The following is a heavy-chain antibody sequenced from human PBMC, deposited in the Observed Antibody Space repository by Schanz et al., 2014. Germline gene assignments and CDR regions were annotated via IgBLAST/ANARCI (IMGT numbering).Heavy chain of an antibody. J-gene: IGHJ4*02. CDR1: GYSFNRYA. V-gene: IGHV7-4-1*02. Sequence: QFPLVQSGSALKKPGASVVISCKASGYSFNRYAMNWVRQAPGQGLEWMGWIDTGTGNPTYAQGFTGRFVFSVDTSVSTAYLQINDLRDDDSAVYYCARRGIRGVFSSFDYWGLGTLVTVSS. D-gene: IGHD3-10*01. CDR3: ARRGIRGVFSSFDY. CDR2: IDTGTGNP.